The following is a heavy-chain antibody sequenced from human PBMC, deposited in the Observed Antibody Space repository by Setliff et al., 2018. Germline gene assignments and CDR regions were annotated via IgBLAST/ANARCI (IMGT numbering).Heavy chain of an antibody. CDR1: GDSMSGAS. J-gene: IGHJ4*02. Sequence: LSLTCTVSGDSMSGASMWTWIRQPPGKGLEFMGYVFPSGATKYDPSVKSRLTISVDTSKNQFSLKLSPVTAADTAVYYCAAVVATSLNYVDNWGQGTLVTVSS. CDR3: AAVVATSLNYVDN. V-gene: IGHV4-59*01. D-gene: IGHD5-12*01. CDR2: VFPSGAT.